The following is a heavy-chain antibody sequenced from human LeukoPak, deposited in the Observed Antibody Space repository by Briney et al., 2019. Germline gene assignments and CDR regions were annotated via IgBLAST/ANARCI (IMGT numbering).Heavy chain of an antibody. CDR1: GYTFTSYG. J-gene: IGHJ5*02. CDR3: ARGAVDTALRFDP. V-gene: IGHV1-18*01. Sequence: ASVKVSCKASGYTFTSYGISWVRQAPGQGLEWMGWISAYNGNTNYAQKLQGRVTMTRDTSTSTVYMELSSLRSEDTAVYYCARGAVDTALRFDPWGQGTLVTVSS. D-gene: IGHD5-18*01. CDR2: ISAYNGNT.